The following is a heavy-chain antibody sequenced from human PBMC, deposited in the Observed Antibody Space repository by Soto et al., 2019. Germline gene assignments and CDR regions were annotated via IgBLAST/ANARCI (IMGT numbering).Heavy chain of an antibody. D-gene: IGHD3-22*01. J-gene: IGHJ4*02. CDR1: GFTFSSYS. V-gene: IGHV3-64D*06. CDR3: VKGGTSVSSAGFDY. Sequence: GGSLRLSCSASGFTFSSYSMHWVRQAPGKGLEFVAVIRNNGISTYYADSVKGRFTISRDNSNNTVSLQMRSLRREDTAVYYCVKGGTSVSSAGFDYWGLGTLVTVYS. CDR2: IRNNGIST.